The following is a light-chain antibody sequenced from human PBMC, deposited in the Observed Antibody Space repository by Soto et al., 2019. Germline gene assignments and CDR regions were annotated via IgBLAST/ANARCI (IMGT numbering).Light chain of an antibody. J-gene: IGLJ3*02. V-gene: IGLV2-23*01. CDR3: CSYTDTTTSVV. Sequence: QSALTQPASVSGSPGQSITISCSGTSSDVGSYNLVSWYQQFPGKAPKLIIYEGSKRPSGVSSRFSGSKSGNTASLTDSSLQAEDEADYYCCSYTDTTTSVVFGRGTKVTVL. CDR2: EGS. CDR1: SSDVGSYNL.